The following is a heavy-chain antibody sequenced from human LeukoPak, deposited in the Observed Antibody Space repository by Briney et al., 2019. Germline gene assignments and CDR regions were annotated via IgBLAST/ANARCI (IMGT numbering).Heavy chain of an antibody. D-gene: IGHD1-26*01. V-gene: IGHV4-59*01. CDR1: GGSISSYY. CDR2: IYYSGST. J-gene: IGHJ4*02. Sequence: PSETLSLTCTVSGGSISSYYWSWIRQPPGKGLEWIGYIYYSGSTNYNPSLKSRVTISVDTSKNQFSLKLSSVTAADTAVYYCARGGSQMQLPDYWGQGTLVTVSS. CDR3: ARGGSQMQLPDY.